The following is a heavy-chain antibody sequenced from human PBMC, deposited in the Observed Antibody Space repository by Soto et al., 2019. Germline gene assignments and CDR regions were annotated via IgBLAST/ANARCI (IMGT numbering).Heavy chain of an antibody. CDR1: GDSINSDNYY. V-gene: IGHV4-39*01. CDR3: ARLEGLATISYYFDS. D-gene: IGHD3-9*01. J-gene: IGHJ4*02. CDR2: IYYRGNT. Sequence: QLQLQESGPGLVKPSETLSLTCSVSGDSINSDNYYWGWIRQPPGKGLEWIGSIYYRGNTYYNPSLNTRVTISLDKSKSQFSLKLNSVTAADSAVYFCARLEGLATISYYFDSWGQGTLVTVSS.